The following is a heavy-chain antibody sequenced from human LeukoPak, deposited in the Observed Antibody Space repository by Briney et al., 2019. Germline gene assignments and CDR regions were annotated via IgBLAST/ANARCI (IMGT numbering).Heavy chain of an antibody. Sequence: ASVKVSCKASGYTFTSYAMNWVRQAPGQGPEWMGRINTNTGNPTYAQGFTGRFVFSLDASVSTAYLQISSLKAEDTAVYYCARGLNYYDSSGYYCGFDYWGQGTLVTVSS. D-gene: IGHD3-22*01. V-gene: IGHV7-4-1*02. J-gene: IGHJ4*02. CDR3: ARGLNYYDSSGYYCGFDY. CDR1: GYTFTSYA. CDR2: INTNTGNP.